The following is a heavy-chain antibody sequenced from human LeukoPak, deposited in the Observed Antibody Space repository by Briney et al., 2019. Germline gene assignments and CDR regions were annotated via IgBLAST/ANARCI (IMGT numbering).Heavy chain of an antibody. CDR2: ISTAGDT. V-gene: IGHV3-13*01. CDR3: ARWSGLHFDY. D-gene: IGHD3-3*01. J-gene: IGHJ4*02. CDR1: GFTFSSYD. Sequence: RGSLRLSCAASGFTFSSYDMHWVRQATGKGLEWVSAISTAGDTYYPGSVKGRFTISRENAKNSLYLQMNSLRAEDTAVYYCARWSGLHFDYWGQGTLVTVSS.